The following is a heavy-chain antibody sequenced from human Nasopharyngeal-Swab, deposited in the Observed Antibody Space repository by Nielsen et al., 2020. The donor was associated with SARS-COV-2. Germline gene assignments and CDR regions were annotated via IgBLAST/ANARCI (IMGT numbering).Heavy chain of an antibody. CDR3: ARSITGTTLLPRYYYGMDV. CDR2: IDPSDSYT. J-gene: IGHJ6*02. Sequence: VRQMPGKGLEWMGRIDPSDSYTNYSPSFQGHVTISADKSISTAYLQWSSLKASDTAMYYCARSITGTTLLPRYYYGMDVWGQGTTVTVSS. D-gene: IGHD1-7*01. V-gene: IGHV5-10-1*01.